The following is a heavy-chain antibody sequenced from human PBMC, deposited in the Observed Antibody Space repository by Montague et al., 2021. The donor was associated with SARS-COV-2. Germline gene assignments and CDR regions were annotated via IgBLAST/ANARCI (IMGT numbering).Heavy chain of an antibody. V-gene: IGHV4-61*02. Sequence: TLSLTCTVSGGSISSGSYYWSWIRQPAGRGMEWIGRIYASGSTKYNPSLKSRVTISVDTSKNQFSLKVSSVTAADTAVYYCARDLSSSWSYWFDPWGQGTPVTVSS. CDR2: IYASGST. D-gene: IGHD6-13*01. J-gene: IGHJ5*02. CDR3: ARDLSSSWSYWFDP. CDR1: GGSISSGSYY.